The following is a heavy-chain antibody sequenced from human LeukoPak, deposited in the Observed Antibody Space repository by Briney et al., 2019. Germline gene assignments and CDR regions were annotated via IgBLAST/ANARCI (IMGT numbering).Heavy chain of an antibody. V-gene: IGHV1-2*02. Sequence: GASVKVSCKASGYTFTGYYMHWVRQAPGQGLEWMGWINPNSGGTNYAQKFQGRVTMTRDTSISTAYMELSSLRSDDTAVYYCARGALLRYFDWPANFDYWGQGTLVTVSS. CDR2: INPNSGGT. CDR1: GYTFTGYY. D-gene: IGHD3-9*01. CDR3: ARGALLRYFDWPANFDY. J-gene: IGHJ4*02.